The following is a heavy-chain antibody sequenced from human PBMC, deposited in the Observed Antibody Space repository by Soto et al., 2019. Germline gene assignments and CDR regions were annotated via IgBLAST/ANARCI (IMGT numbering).Heavy chain of an antibody. CDR3: AKSYAGGLDV. Sequence: RLSCAASGFTFSSYEMNWFRQGPGKGLEWVSYISSSGGTIYYADSVKGRFTISRDNAKNSLYLQMNSLRAEDTAVYYCAKSYAGGLDVWGQGTTVTVPS. CDR1: GFTFSSYE. J-gene: IGHJ6*02. V-gene: IGHV3-48*03. D-gene: IGHD3-16*01. CDR2: ISSSGGTI.